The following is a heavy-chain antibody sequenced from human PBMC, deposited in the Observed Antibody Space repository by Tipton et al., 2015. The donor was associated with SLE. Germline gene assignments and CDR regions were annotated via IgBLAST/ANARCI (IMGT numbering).Heavy chain of an antibody. Sequence: QSGDEVKKTGESLKISCKGSGYSFTDYWIGWVRQMPGKGLEWMGIIQPGDSDTRYSPSFQGQVTISADKSISTAYLQWSRLKASDTAIYYCARGVATMASGDFDYWGQGTLVTVSS. V-gene: IGHV5-51*03. CDR1: GYSFTDYW. CDR2: IQPGDSDT. D-gene: IGHD5-24*01. J-gene: IGHJ4*02. CDR3: ARGVATMASGDFDY.